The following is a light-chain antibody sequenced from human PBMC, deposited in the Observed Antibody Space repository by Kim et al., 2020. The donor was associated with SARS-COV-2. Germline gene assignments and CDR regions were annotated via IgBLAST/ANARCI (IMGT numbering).Light chain of an antibody. CDR2: FEGTGTY. Sequence: QPVLIQSSSASASLGSSVNLTCTLSSGHSTYIIAWHQQQPGKAPRYLMKFEGTGTYNKGSGVSDRFSGSSSGADRYLTISNLQSEDEAVYFCETWDTNTQIFGGGTKLTVL. CDR1: SGHSTYI. CDR3: ETWDTNTQI. J-gene: IGLJ2*01. V-gene: IGLV4-60*03.